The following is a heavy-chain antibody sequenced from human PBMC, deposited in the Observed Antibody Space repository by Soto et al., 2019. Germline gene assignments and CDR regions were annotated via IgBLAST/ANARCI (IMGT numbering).Heavy chain of an antibody. CDR3: ATWHEREHSYDV. V-gene: IGHV3-53*01. J-gene: IGHJ3*01. CDR1: GLTVSGKKY. D-gene: IGHD1-1*01. Sequence: GGSLRLSCAASGLTVSGKKYGAWVRLAPGKGLEGVSARYDVDWSFYSDSVKGRFTTSSDSSKTTVYLQMNDLRPADTAVYYCATWHEREHSYDVWGQGTTVTVSS. CDR2: RYDVDWS.